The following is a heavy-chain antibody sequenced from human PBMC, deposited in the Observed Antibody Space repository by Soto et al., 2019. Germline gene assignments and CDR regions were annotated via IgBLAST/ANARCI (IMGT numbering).Heavy chain of an antibody. Sequence: GASVEASCKASGYRFTSYGISWVRQAPGQGLEWMGWISAYNGNTNYAQKLQGRVTMTTDTSTSTAYMELRSLRSDDTAVYYCARDELGDYYDTSGYYSEWGQGTLVTVSS. CDR1: GYRFTSYG. CDR2: ISAYNGNT. J-gene: IGHJ4*02. CDR3: ARDELGDYYDTSGYYSE. D-gene: IGHD3-22*01. V-gene: IGHV1-18*01.